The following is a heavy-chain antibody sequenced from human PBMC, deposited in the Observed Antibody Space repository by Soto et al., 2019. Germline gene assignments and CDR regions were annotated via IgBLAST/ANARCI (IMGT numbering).Heavy chain of an antibody. V-gene: IGHV1-2*02. CDR3: ARGGTFAYDTSGYSVY. CDR2: INPKSGGT. D-gene: IGHD3-22*01. Sequence: ASVNVSCTASGYTFSAYYMHWVRQSPGQGLEWMGWINPKSGGTLYAQKFQGRVTMTRDTSISTAYMELSRLRSDDTAVYYCARGGTFAYDTSGYSVYWGQGTLVT. J-gene: IGHJ4*02. CDR1: GYTFSAYY.